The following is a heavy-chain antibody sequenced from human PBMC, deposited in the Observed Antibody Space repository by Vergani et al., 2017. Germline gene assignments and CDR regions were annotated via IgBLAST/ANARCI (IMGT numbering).Heavy chain of an antibody. Sequence: EVQLVESGGGLVQPGGSLRLSCAASGFTFSSYSMNWVRQAPGKGLEWVSYISSSSSTIYYADSVKGRFTISRDNAKNSLYLQMNSLRAEDTAVYYCASDRYYDPYYFDYWGQGTLVTVSS. D-gene: IGHD3-22*01. CDR2: ISSSSSTI. V-gene: IGHV3-48*01. CDR1: GFTFSSYS. J-gene: IGHJ4*02. CDR3: ASDRYYDPYYFDY.